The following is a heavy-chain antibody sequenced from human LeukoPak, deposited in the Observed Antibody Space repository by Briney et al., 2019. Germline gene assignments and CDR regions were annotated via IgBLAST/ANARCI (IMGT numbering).Heavy chain of an antibody. CDR2: IRSKAYGGTT. J-gene: IGHJ6*02. CDR1: GFTFGDYA. D-gene: IGHD3-22*01. CDR3: TRYYYDSSGYYEEYYGMDV. V-gene: IGHV3-49*03. Sequence: GGSLRLSSTASGFTFGDYAMSWFRQAPGKGLEWVGFIRSKAYGGTTEYAASVKGRFTISRDDSKSIAYLQMNSLKTEDTAMYYCTRYYYDSSGYYEEYYGMDVWGQGTTVTVSS.